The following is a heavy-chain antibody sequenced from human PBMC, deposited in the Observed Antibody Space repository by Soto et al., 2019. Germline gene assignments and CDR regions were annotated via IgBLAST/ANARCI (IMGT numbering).Heavy chain of an antibody. Sequence: GGSLRLSCAASGFTFSSYEMNWVRQAPGKGLEWVSYISSSGSTIYYADSVKGRFTISRDNAKNSLYLQMNSLRAEDTAVYYCARDRNYDFWSGYSYGMGVWGQGTTVTVSS. V-gene: IGHV3-48*03. CDR1: GFTFSSYE. D-gene: IGHD3-3*01. CDR3: ARDRNYDFWSGYSYGMGV. CDR2: ISSSGSTI. J-gene: IGHJ6*02.